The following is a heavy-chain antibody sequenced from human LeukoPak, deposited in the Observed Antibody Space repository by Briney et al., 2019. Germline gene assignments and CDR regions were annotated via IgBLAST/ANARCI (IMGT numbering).Heavy chain of an antibody. CDR2: IIPIFGTA. V-gene: IGHV1-69*05. CDR3: ARDRENSGYDEDFDY. CDR1: GYTFTSYY. Sequence: GASVKVSCKASGYTFTSYYMHWVRQAPGQGLEWMGRIIPIFGTANYAQKFQGRVTITTDESTSTAYMELSSLRSEDTAVYYCARDRENSGYDEDFDYWGQGTLVTVSS. D-gene: IGHD5-12*01. J-gene: IGHJ4*02.